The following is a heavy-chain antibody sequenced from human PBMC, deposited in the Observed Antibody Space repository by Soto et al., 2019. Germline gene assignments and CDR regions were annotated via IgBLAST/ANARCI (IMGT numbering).Heavy chain of an antibody. D-gene: IGHD1-20*01. CDR1: GYSFTSYW. V-gene: IGHV5-10-1*01. J-gene: IGHJ6*02. CDR3: AGGIRYYYYGMDV. Sequence: PGESLKISCNGSGYSFTSYWISWVRQMPGKGLEWMGRIDPSDSYTNYSPSFQGHVTIPADKSISTAYLQWSSLKASDTAMYYCAGGIRYYYYGMDVWGQGTKVTVYS. CDR2: IDPSDSYT.